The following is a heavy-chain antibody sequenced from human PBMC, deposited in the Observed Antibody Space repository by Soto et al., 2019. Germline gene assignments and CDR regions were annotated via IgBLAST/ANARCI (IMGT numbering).Heavy chain of an antibody. CDR3: ARDEQSGYDIPSRYCCDY. CDR1: GFTFSSYS. Sequence: EVQLVESGGGLVQPGGSLRLSCAASGFTFSSYSMNWVRQAPGKGLEWVSYISSSSSTIYYADSVKGRFTISRDNAKNSLYMQMNSLRAEDTAVYYCARDEQSGYDIPSRYCCDYWGQGTLVTVSS. D-gene: IGHD5-12*01. V-gene: IGHV3-48*01. CDR2: ISSSSSTI. J-gene: IGHJ4*02.